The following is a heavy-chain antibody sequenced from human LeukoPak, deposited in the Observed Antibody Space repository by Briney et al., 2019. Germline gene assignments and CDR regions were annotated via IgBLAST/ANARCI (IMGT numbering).Heavy chain of an antibody. CDR2: ISAYNGNT. V-gene: IGHV1-18*04. CDR3: ARNGYCSSTSCYDRYYYYGMDV. Sequence: ASVKVSCKASGYTFISYGISWVRQAPGQGLEWMGWISAYNGNTNYAQKLQGRVTMTTDTSTSTAYMELRSLRSDDTAVYYCARNGYCSSTSCYDRYYYYGMDVWGKGTTVTVSS. J-gene: IGHJ6*04. CDR1: GYTFISYG. D-gene: IGHD2-2*01.